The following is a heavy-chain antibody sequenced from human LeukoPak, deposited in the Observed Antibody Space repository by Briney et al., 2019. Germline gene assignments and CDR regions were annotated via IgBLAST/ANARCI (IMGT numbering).Heavy chain of an antibody. CDR3: ARGRLDYYYMDV. CDR2: IHHTGAT. D-gene: IGHD3-9*01. J-gene: IGHJ6*03. CDR1: GGSLSGYF. Sequence: PSETLFLTCAVYGGSLSGYFWSWIHQPPGKGLEWIGEIHHTGATNYKPSLKSRVSISLDMSKNQLSLEMRSVTAADTAVYYCARGRLDYYYMDVWGRGTTVTVSS. V-gene: IGHV4-34*01.